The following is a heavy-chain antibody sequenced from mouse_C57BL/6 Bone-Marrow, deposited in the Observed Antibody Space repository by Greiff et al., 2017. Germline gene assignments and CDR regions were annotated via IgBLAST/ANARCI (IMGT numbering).Heavy chain of an antibody. J-gene: IGHJ3*01. CDR1: GYTFTSYW. D-gene: IGHD1-1*01. CDR2: IDPSDSYT. V-gene: IGHV1-69*01. Sequence: QVQLQQPGAELVMPGASVKLSCKASGYTFTSYWMHWVKQRPGQGLEWIGEIDPSDSYTNYKQKFKGKSTLTVDKSSSTAYMQLSSLTSEDSAVYYCARDGSSWDWFAYWGQGTLVTVSA. CDR3: ARDGSSWDWFAY.